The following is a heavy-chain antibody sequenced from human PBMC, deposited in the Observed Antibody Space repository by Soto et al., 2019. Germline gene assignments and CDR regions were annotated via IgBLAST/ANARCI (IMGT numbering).Heavy chain of an antibody. Sequence: QVQLVESGGGVVQPGRSLRLSCAASGFTFSSYAMHWVRQAPGKGLEWVAVISYDGRNKYYADSVKGRFTISRDNSKNTLYLQTNSLRAEDTAVYYCSRDREDIPSNGMDVWGQGTTVIVSS. J-gene: IGHJ6*02. V-gene: IGHV3-30-3*01. CDR1: GFTFSSYA. D-gene: IGHD2-15*01. CDR3: SRDREDIPSNGMDV. CDR2: ISYDGRNK.